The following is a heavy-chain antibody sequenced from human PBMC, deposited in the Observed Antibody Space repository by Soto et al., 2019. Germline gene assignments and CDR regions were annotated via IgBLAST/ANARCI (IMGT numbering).Heavy chain of an antibody. D-gene: IGHD2-15*01. J-gene: IGHJ4*02. V-gene: IGHV3-48*02. CDR1: GFTFSSYS. CDR3: ALATAGDFDY. CDR2: IGGSGSTI. Sequence: GGSLRLSCAASGFTFSSYSMNWVRQAPGKGLEWVSYIGGSGSTIYYADSVKGRFTISRDNVKNSLYLQMSSLRDEDTAVYYCALATAGDFDYWGQGTLVTVSS.